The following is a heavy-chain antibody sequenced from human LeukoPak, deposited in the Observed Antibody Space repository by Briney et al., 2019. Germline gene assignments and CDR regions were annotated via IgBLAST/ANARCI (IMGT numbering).Heavy chain of an antibody. J-gene: IGHJ5*02. CDR3: ARFYSNYVTNWFDP. Sequence: PSETLSLTCAVYGGSFSGYYWSWIRQPPGKGLERIGEINHSGSTNYNPSLKSRVTISVDTSKNQFSLKPSSVTAADTAVYYCARFYSNYVTNWFDPWGQGTLVTVSS. CDR1: GGSFSGYY. D-gene: IGHD4-11*01. V-gene: IGHV4-34*01. CDR2: INHSGST.